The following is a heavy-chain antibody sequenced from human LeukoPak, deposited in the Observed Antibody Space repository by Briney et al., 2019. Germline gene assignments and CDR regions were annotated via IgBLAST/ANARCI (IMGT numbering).Heavy chain of an antibody. J-gene: IGHJ3*02. CDR3: AREVGGSYGDAFEI. D-gene: IGHD1-26*01. Sequence: SGTLSLTCAVSGGSISSTNWWSWVRQSPGKGLEWIGEIYHSGSTNYNPSLKSRVTISVDNSKSQFSLKLYSVTAADTAVYYCAREVGGSYGDAFEIWGQGTMVTVSS. CDR2: IYHSGST. V-gene: IGHV4-4*02. CDR1: GGSISSTNW.